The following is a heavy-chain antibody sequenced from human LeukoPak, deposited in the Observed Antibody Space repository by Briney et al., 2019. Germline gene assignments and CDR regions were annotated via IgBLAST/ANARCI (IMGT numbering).Heavy chain of an antibody. CDR1: GFTFGDFS. J-gene: IGHJ3*02. D-gene: IGHD5-18*01. CDR3: ASAKDTAMVDDAFDI. Sequence: GGSLRLSCAASGFTFGDFSMNWVRQAPGKGLEWVASISSGSTYIYYTDSLRGRFTISRDNAKNSLFLQMNSLRVEDTAVYYCASAKDTAMVDDAFDIWGQGTMVTVSS. V-gene: IGHV3-21*04. CDR2: ISSGSTYI.